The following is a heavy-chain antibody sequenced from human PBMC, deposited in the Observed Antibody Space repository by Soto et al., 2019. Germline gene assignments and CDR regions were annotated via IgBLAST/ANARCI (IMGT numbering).Heavy chain of an antibody. CDR1: GFTFSSYA. J-gene: IGHJ4*02. CDR3: ARADDYGGNSQAY. Sequence: EVQLLESGGGLVQPGGSLRLSCAASGFTFSSYAMSWVRQAPGKGLEWVSAISGSGGSTYYADSVKGRFTISRDNDRNSLYLQVISLREEDTAVYYCARADDYGGNSQAYWGRGTLVTVSS. D-gene: IGHD4-17*01. V-gene: IGHV3-23*01. CDR2: ISGSGGST.